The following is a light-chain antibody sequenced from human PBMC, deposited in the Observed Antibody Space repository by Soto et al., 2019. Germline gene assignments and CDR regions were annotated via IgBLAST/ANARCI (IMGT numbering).Light chain of an antibody. V-gene: IGKV3-15*01. CDR1: QSVSSK. CDR2: GAS. CDR3: QQYNSWLWT. Sequence: EIMMPQSPATLPSPQGEGTTLSCRASQSVSSKLAWYQQKPGQAPRLLIYGASTRATGIPARFSGSGSGTEFTLIISSLQSEDSAVYYCQQYNSWLWTFGQGTKVDIK. J-gene: IGKJ1*01.